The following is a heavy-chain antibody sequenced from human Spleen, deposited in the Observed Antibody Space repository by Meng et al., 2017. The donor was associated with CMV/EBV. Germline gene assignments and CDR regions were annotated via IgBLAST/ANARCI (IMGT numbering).Heavy chain of an antibody. CDR3: ALDILRYDYGDYILAYGMDV. V-gene: IGHV3-21*01. J-gene: IGHJ6*02. D-gene: IGHD4-17*01. CDR2: ISSSSSYI. CDR1: GFTFSSYS. Sequence: GESLKISCAASGFTFSSYSMNWVRQAPGKGLEWVSSISSSSSYIYYADSVKGRFTISRDNAKNSLYLQMNSLRAEDTAVYYCALDILRYDYGDYILAYGMDVWGQGTTVTVSS.